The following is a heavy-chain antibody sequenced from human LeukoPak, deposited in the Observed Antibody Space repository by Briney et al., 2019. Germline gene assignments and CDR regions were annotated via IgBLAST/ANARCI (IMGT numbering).Heavy chain of an antibody. Sequence: SETLSLTCTVSGGSISNYYWSWVRQPPGKGLEWIGYIYYSGSTNYNPSLKSRVTISVDTSKNQFSLNLSSVTAADTAMYYCARDRSPEGYYDSSHWDYYHGMDVWGQGTTVTVSS. CDR2: IYYSGST. CDR3: ARDRSPEGYYDSSHWDYYHGMDV. J-gene: IGHJ6*02. V-gene: IGHV4-59*01. D-gene: IGHD3-22*01. CDR1: GGSISNYY.